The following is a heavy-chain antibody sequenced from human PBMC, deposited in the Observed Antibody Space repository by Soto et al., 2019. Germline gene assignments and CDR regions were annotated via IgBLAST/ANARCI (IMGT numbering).Heavy chain of an antibody. CDR2: IIPIFGTA. Sequence: SVKVSCKASGDTFSSYAISWVRQAPGQGLEWMGGIIPIFGTANYAQKFQGRVTITADESTSTAYMELSSLRSEDTAVYYCARRPLLGSSSSGMDVWGQGTTVTVSS. J-gene: IGHJ6*02. D-gene: IGHD6-6*01. CDR3: ARRPLLGSSSSGMDV. V-gene: IGHV1-69*13. CDR1: GDTFSSYA.